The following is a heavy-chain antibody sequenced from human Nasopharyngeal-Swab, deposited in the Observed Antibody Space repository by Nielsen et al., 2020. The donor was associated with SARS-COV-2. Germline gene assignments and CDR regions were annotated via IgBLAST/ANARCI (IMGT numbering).Heavy chain of an antibody. D-gene: IGHD3-10*01. CDR3: ARDRTYYYGTGSPDY. V-gene: IGHV1-2*02. CDR2: INPNSGGT. J-gene: IGHJ4*02. CDR1: GYTFTGYY. Sequence: ASVKVSCKASGYTFTGYYIHWVRQAPGQGLEWMGWINPNSGGTNYAQQFQGRVTMTRDTSISTAYMELSKMRSDDTAVYYCARDRTYYYGTGSPDYWGQGTLVTVSS.